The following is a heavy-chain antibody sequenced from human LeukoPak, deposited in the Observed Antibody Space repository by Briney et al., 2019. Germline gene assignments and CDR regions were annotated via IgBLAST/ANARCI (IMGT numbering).Heavy chain of an antibody. CDR1: GFTFSSYG. Sequence: GGSLRLSCAASGFTFSSYGMSWVLQAPGKGLEWVSAISGSGGSTYYADSVKGRFTISRDNSKNTLYLQVNSLRAEDTAVYYCAKHEYFDSSGYYSFDYWGQGTLVTVSS. V-gene: IGHV3-23*01. CDR2: ISGSGGST. D-gene: IGHD3-22*01. CDR3: AKHEYFDSSGYYSFDY. J-gene: IGHJ4*02.